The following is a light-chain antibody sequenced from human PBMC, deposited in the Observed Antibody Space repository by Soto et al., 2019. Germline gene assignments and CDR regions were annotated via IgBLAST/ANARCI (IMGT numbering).Light chain of an antibody. CDR2: SAS. CDR3: LQLNSFPFI. V-gene: IGKV1-9*01. J-gene: IGKJ5*01. Sequence: DIQLTQSPSFLSASVGDRVTITCRASQPIASYLDLYQQKPGKAHKLLFYSASLLQSRVPSRFSGSVAETEFALTILSLHPEDISTYYYLQLNSFPFISGQGTRLEIK. CDR1: QPIASY.